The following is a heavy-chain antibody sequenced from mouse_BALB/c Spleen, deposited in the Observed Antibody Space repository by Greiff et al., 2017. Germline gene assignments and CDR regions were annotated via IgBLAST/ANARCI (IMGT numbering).Heavy chain of an antibody. Sequence: VQLKESGAELVKPGASVKLSCTASGFNIKDTYMHWVKQRPEQGLEWIGRIDPANGNTKYDPKFQGNATITADTSSNTAYLQLSSLTSEDTAVYYCARNDYAWYFDVWGAGTTVTVSS. J-gene: IGHJ1*01. D-gene: IGHD2-4*01. CDR2: IDPANGNT. V-gene: IGHV14-3*02. CDR1: GFNIKDTY. CDR3: ARNDYAWYFDV.